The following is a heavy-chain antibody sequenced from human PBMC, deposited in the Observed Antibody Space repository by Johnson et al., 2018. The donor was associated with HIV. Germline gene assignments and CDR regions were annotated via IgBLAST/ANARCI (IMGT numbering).Heavy chain of an antibody. V-gene: IGHV3-30*04. CDR1: GFTFSSYA. Sequence: QVQLVESGGGVVQPGRSLRLSCAASGFTFSSYAMHWVRQAPGKGLEWVAVISYDGSNKYYADSVKGRFTISRDNSKNTLYLQMNSLRAEDTALYYCAKDGAFDIWGQGTLVTVSS. CDR3: AKDGAFDI. CDR2: ISYDGSNK. J-gene: IGHJ3*02.